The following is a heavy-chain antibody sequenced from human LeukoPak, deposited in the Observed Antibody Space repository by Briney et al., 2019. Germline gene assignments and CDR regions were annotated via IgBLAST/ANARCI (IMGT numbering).Heavy chain of an antibody. CDR2: INPNSGGT. J-gene: IGHJ5*02. CDR1: GYTFTGYY. CDR3: AREMTTELLGCFDP. Sequence: ASVKVSCKASGYTFTGYYIHWVRQAPGQGLEWMGWINPNSGGTNYAQKFQGRVTVTRDTSTSTAYMELSRLRSDDTAVYYCAREMTTELLGCFDPWGQGTLVTVSS. D-gene: IGHD4-17*01. V-gene: IGHV1-2*02.